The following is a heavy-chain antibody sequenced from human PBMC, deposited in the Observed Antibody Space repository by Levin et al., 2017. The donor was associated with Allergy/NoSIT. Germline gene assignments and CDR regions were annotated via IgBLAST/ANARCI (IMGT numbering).Heavy chain of an antibody. D-gene: IGHD1-26*01. CDR3: ARDRSGSYGPFDD. CDR1: GFTFSSYT. Sequence: SGGSLRLSCAASGFTFSSYTLSWVRQAPGKGLEWVSGVSYSGLSTYYADSVEGRFTISRDNSENTLYLQMSSLRADDTAIYYCARDRSGSYGPFDDWGQGTLVTVSS. J-gene: IGHJ4*02. CDR2: VSYSGLST. V-gene: IGHV3-23*01.